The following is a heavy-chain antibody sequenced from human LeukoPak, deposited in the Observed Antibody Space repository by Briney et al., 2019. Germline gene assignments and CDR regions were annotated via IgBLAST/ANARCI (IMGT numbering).Heavy chain of an antibody. CDR2: IGGSGGNT. CDR1: GFTFSSYA. V-gene: IGHV3-23*01. Sequence: PGGSLRLSCAASGFTFSSYAMSWVRQAPGKGPEWVSSIGGSGGNTYSADFVKGRFTISRDNSENTLYLQMNSLRADDTAIYYCAKGGSYSSSSHYFDCWGQGTLVTVSS. D-gene: IGHD6-6*01. CDR3: AKGGSYSSSSHYFDC. J-gene: IGHJ4*02.